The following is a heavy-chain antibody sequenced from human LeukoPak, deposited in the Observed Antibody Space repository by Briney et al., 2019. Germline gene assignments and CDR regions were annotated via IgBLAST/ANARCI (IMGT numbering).Heavy chain of an antibody. D-gene: IGHD3-16*02. Sequence: ASVKVSCKASGGTFSSYAISWVRQAPGQGLEWMGGIIPIFGTANYAQKFQGRVTITADESTSTAYMELSSLRSEDTAVYYCAREAGLYDYVWGSHRPYYFDYWGQGTLVTVSS. CDR3: AREAGLYDYVWGSHRPYYFDY. CDR1: GGTFSSYA. J-gene: IGHJ4*02. V-gene: IGHV1-69*13. CDR2: IIPIFGTA.